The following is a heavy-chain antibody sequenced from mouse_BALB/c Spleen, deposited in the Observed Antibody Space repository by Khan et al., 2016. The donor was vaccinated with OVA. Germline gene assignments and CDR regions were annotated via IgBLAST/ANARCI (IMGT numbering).Heavy chain of an antibody. V-gene: IGHV1S56*01. CDR3: AISNYGSYWYFDV. CDR2: IYPGDGRT. J-gene: IGHJ1*01. CDR1: GDTFIRYY. D-gene: IGHD1-1*01. Sequence: QVQLKESGPEVVKPGASVKMSCKASGDTFIRYYIHWVKQRPRQKLEWIGWIYPGDGRTKYNEKFKDKTTLTADKSSSITYMLLNSLTSEDSAIYFCAISNYGSYWYFDVWGAGTTVTVSS.